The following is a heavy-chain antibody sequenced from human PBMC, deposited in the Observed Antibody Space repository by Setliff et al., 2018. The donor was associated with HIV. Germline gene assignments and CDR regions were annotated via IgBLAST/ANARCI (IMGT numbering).Heavy chain of an antibody. CDR2: IYYSGTT. J-gene: IGHJ6*03. D-gene: IGHD2-15*01. CDR3: ARGHLVAATLWVKDYYYMDV. V-gene: IGHV4-39*01. Sequence: PSETLSLTCSVSGGSINSVNYYWGWIRYAPGKGLEWIGSIYYSGTTCYNPSLRGRVTISVDRSRNQFSLNLSSVTAADTAVYYCARGHLVAATLWVKDYYYMDVWGKGTTVTVSS. CDR1: GGSINSVNYY.